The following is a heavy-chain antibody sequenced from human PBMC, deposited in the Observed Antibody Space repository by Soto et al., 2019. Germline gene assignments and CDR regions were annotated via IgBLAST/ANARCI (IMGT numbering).Heavy chain of an antibody. CDR2: IKLDGSEK. D-gene: IGHD2-15*01. J-gene: IGHJ4*02. CDR3: ASDPGGYCSPTNCHRALY. V-gene: IGHV3-7*01. Sequence: EVQLVESGGGLVQPGGSLRLSCAASGFAFSTYWMSWVRQAPGKGLEWVANIKLDGSEKNYVDSVKGRFTISRDNVKNSLDLQMNRLSAEDTAVYYCASDPGGYCSPTNCHRALYWGQGALVTVSS. CDR1: GFAFSTYW.